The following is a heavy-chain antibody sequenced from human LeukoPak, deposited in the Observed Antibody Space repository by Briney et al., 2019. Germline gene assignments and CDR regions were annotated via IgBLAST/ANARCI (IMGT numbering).Heavy chain of an antibody. CDR1: GGSFSGYY. V-gene: IGHV4-34*01. D-gene: IGHD1-14*01. J-gene: IGHJ4*02. Sequence: SETLSLTCAVYGGSFSGYYWSWIRQPPGKGLEWIGEINHSGSTNYNPSLKSRVTISVDTSKNQFSLKLSSVTAADTAVYYCARSPPNPLDYWGQGTLVTVSS. CDR2: INHSGST. CDR3: ARSPPNPLDY.